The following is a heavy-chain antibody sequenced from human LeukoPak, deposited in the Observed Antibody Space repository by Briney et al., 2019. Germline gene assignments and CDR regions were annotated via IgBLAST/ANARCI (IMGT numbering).Heavy chain of an antibody. CDR1: GGSISSDNW. V-gene: IGHV4-4*02. CDR3: ARESFRNGWRY. CDR2: IHHSGGT. Sequence: SGTLSLTCAVSGGSISSDNWWSWVRQPPGKGLEWIGEIHHSGGTNYNPSLKSRVIISVDKSKNQISLQLTSVTAADAAVYYCARESFRNGWRYWGQGALVTVSS. J-gene: IGHJ4*02. D-gene: IGHD5-24*01.